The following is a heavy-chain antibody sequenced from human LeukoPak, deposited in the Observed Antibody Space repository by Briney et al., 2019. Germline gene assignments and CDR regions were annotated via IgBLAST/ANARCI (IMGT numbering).Heavy chain of an antibody. V-gene: IGHV3-53*01. J-gene: IGHJ4*02. Sequence: GGSLRLSCTASEFTVSRNYMLWVRQALGKGLEWVSLIFSIGDTHYADSVKGRFTISRDTSKNTVSLQMNSLRVEDTAMYYCTRDQMNYWGQGTLVTVSS. D-gene: IGHD5-24*01. CDR3: TRDQMNY. CDR1: EFTVSRNY. CDR2: IFSIGDT.